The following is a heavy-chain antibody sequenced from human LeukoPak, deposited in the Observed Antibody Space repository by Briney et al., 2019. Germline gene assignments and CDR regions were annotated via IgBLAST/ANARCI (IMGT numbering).Heavy chain of an antibody. CDR3: ARDQVECTGGTCQSRVGFDF. J-gene: IGHJ4*02. D-gene: IGHD2-8*02. Sequence: SQTLSLTCTVSGGSISSGDYYWSWIRQPPGTGLEWIAYISHSGGTSYNPSLKSRATISSDTSRNQFSLKLNSVTPADTAVYYCARDQVECTGGTCQSRVGFDFWGQGTLVTVSS. CDR1: GGSISSGDYY. CDR2: ISHSGGT. V-gene: IGHV4-30-4*01.